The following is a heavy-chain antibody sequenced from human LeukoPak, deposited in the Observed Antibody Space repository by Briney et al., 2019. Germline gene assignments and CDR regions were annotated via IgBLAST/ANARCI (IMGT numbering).Heavy chain of an antibody. V-gene: IGHV4-59*01. Sequence: SETLSLTCTVSGGSISSYYWSWIRQPPGKGLEWIGYIYYSGSTNYTPSLKSRVTISVDASKNQFSLKLSSVTAADTAVYYCARDSAETHNYYYYMDVWGKGTTVTVSS. J-gene: IGHJ6*03. D-gene: IGHD1-14*01. CDR1: GGSISSYY. CDR2: IYYSGST. CDR3: ARDSAETHNYYYYMDV.